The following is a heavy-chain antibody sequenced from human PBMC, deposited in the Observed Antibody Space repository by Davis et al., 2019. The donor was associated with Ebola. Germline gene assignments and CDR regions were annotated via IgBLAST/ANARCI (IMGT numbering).Heavy chain of an antibody. J-gene: IGHJ4*02. CDR2: INQYGNER. CDR3: ARDGGDSGIRFDS. CDR1: GFTFTGYW. V-gene: IGHV3-7*01. Sequence: PGGSLRLSCVASGFTFTGYWMGWVRQAPGTGLEWVANINQYGNERYYVDSVKGQFTISRDSAKNSLFLQMNNLRAEDTAVYYCARDGGDSGIRFDSWGQGTLVTVSS. D-gene: IGHD3-10*01.